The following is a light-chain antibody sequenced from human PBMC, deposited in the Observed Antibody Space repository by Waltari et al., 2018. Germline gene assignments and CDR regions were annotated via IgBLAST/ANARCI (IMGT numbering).Light chain of an antibody. Sequence: QSALTQPPSASGSPGQSVTISCSGTNSDIGTYNYVPWFQQHPSRAPNPLIYEVNKRPSGVPDRFSGSKSDNRASLTVSGLQADDEAVYHCSSYAGSNTLVFGGGTRLTVL. J-gene: IGLJ2*01. CDR2: EVN. V-gene: IGLV2-8*01. CDR3: SSYAGSNTLV. CDR1: NSDIGTYNY.